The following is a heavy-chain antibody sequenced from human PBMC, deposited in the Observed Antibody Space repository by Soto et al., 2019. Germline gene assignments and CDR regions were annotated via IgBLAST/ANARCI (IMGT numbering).Heavy chain of an antibody. V-gene: IGHV4-34*01. Sequence: SETLSLTCAVYGGSFSGYYWTWIRQPPGTGLEWIGEINHSGSTNYNPSLKSRVTISVDTSKNQFSLKLTSVTAADTAVYYCARYDSSGYYWPCYYYGMDVWGQGTTVTVSS. CDR3: ARYDSSGYYWPCYYYGMDV. CDR1: GGSFSGYY. D-gene: IGHD3-22*01. CDR2: INHSGST. J-gene: IGHJ6*02.